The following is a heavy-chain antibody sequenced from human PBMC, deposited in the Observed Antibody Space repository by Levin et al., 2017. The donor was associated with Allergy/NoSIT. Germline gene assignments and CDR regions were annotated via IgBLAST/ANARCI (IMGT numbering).Heavy chain of an antibody. V-gene: IGHV1-8*01. CDR1: GYTFTSYD. D-gene: IGHD2-2*01. CDR2: MNPNSGNT. Sequence: ASVKVSCKASGYTFTSYDINWGRQATGQGLWWMGWMNPNSGNTGYAQKFQGRVTMTRNTSISTAYMELSSLRSEDTAVYYCARDCSSTSCQTGDYWGQGTLVTVSS. J-gene: IGHJ4*02. CDR3: ARDCSSTSCQTGDY.